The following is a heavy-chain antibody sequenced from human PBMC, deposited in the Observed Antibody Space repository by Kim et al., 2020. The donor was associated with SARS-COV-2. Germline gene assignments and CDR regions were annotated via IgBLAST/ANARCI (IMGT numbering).Heavy chain of an antibody. CDR3: ARNAYYDFWSGYYPRSANYYYYGMDV. Sequence: ASVKVSCKASGYTFTSYGISWVRQAPGQGLEWMGWISAYNGNTNYAQKLQGRVTMTTDTSTSTAYMELRSLRSDDTAVYYCARNAYYDFWSGYYPRSANYYYYGMDVWGQGTTVTVSS. CDR2: ISAYNGNT. D-gene: IGHD3-3*01. J-gene: IGHJ6*02. CDR1: GYTFTSYG. V-gene: IGHV1-18*01.